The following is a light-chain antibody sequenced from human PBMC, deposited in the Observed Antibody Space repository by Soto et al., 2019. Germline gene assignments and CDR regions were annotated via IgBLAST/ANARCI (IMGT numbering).Light chain of an antibody. J-gene: IGKJ1*01. CDR2: GAS. V-gene: IGKV3-15*01. CDR1: QSVSSN. CDR3: QQYNAWPRT. Sequence: DIVMTQSPATLSVSPGERATLSCRASQSVSSNLAWYQQKRGQAPRLLMYGASTRATGIPVRFSGSGSGTEFTLLISSLQSEDFAVYYCQQYNAWPRTFGQGTKVEIK.